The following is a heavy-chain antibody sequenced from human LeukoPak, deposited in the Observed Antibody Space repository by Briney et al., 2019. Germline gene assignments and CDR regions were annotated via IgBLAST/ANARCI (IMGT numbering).Heavy chain of an antibody. Sequence: SETLSLTCAVYGGSFSGYYWSWIRQPPGKGLEWIGEINHSGSTNYNPSLKSRVTISVDTSKNQFSLKLSSVTAADTAVYYCARDPGLFVVAATAGWFDPWGQGTLVTVSS. J-gene: IGHJ5*02. CDR3: ARDPGLFVVAATAGWFDP. D-gene: IGHD2-15*01. CDR1: GGSFSGYY. CDR2: INHSGST. V-gene: IGHV4-34*01.